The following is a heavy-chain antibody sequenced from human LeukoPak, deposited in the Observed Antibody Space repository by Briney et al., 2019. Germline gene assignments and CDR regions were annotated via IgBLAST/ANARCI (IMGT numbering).Heavy chain of an antibody. V-gene: IGHV1-18*01. D-gene: IGHD3-3*01. CDR1: GYTFTSHG. CDR3: ARDPSNTSGYYAYLDY. Sequence: GASVKVSCKASGYTFTSHGISWVRQAPGQGLEWMGWISTYNGDTKYAQKTQGRVTMTTDASTSTAYMELRSLGSDDTAVYYCARDPSNTSGYYAYLDYWGQGTLVTVSS. CDR2: ISTYNGDT. J-gene: IGHJ4*02.